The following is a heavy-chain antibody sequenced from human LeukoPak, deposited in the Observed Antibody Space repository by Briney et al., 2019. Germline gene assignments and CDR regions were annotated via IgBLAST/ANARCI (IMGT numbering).Heavy chain of an antibody. CDR2: IYPGDSTT. CDR1: GYSFTAYW. J-gene: IGHJ4*02. V-gene: IGHV5-51*01. D-gene: IGHD6-19*01. CDR3: ERPAAGLGGFDY. Sequence: GESLKISCKASGYSFTAYWIGWVRQMPGKALEWMGIIYPGDSTTNYSPSFQGQVTISADKSISTAYLQWSSLKASDTAMYYCERPAAGLGGFDYWGQGTLVTVSS.